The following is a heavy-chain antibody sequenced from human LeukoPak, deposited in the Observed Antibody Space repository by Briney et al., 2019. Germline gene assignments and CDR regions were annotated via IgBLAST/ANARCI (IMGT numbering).Heavy chain of an antibody. V-gene: IGHV1-18*01. CDR3: ATGNYDYVWGSYRLFDY. Sequence: GASVKDSCKASGYTFTSYGISWVRQAPGQGLEWMGWISAYNGNTNYAQKLQGRVTMTTDTSTSTAYMELRSLRSDDTAVYYCATGNYDYVWGSYRLFDYWGQGTLVTVSS. D-gene: IGHD3-16*02. CDR1: GYTFTSYG. CDR2: ISAYNGNT. J-gene: IGHJ4*02.